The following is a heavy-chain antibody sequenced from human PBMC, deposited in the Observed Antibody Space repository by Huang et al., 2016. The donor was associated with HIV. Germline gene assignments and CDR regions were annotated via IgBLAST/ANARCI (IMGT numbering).Heavy chain of an antibody. D-gene: IGHD1-20*01. CDR3: ARPLTGTTALGY. CDR2: IYYSCDI. J-gene: IGHJ4*02. Sequence: QLQLQESGPGRVKPSETLSLTCTVSGSSISSSYYWGWIRQPPGSGLEWTGNIYYSCDISHNPSLKVLVAISVDTSKNHISLKVDSVTAADTAVYYCARPLTGTTALGYWGQGTLVTVSS. CDR1: GSSISSSYY. V-gene: IGHV4-39*01.